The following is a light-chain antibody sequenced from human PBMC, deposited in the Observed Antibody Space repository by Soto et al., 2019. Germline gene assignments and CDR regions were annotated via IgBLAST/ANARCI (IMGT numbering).Light chain of an antibody. CDR3: QHYNSYSEA. Sequence: DIQRTQSPSTLSGSVGDRVTITCLSSQTISSWLAWYQQKPGKAPKLLIYKASTLKSGVPSRFSGSGSGTEFTLTISSLQPDDFATYYCQHYNSYSEAFGQGTQV. CDR1: QTISSW. V-gene: IGKV1-5*03. CDR2: KAS. J-gene: IGKJ1*01.